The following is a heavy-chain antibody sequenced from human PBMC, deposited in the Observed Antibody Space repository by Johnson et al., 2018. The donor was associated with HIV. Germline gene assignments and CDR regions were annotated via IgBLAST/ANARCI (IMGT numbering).Heavy chain of an antibody. CDR2: IKRKTDGGTT. D-gene: IGHD2-21*01. V-gene: IGHV3-15*01. Sequence: VLLVESGGGLVQSGRSLRLSCAASGFTFSNTWMSWVRQAPGKGLEWVGRIKRKTDGGTTDYAAPVKGRFTISRNDSNSMLYLQMNSLRVEDTAVYYCASSQGSGEGAFDIWGQGTMVTVSS. CDR1: GFTFSNTW. CDR3: ASSQGSGEGAFDI. J-gene: IGHJ3*02.